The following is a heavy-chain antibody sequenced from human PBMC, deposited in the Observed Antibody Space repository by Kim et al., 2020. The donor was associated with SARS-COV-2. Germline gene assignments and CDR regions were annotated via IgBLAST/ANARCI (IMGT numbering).Heavy chain of an antibody. V-gene: IGHV3-21*01. D-gene: IGHD6-19*01. CDR3: ARGRISSGWYGGY. J-gene: IGHJ4*02. Sequence: YADSVKGRFTISRDNAKNSLYLQMTSLRAEDTAVYYCARGRISSGWYGGYWGQGTLVTVSS.